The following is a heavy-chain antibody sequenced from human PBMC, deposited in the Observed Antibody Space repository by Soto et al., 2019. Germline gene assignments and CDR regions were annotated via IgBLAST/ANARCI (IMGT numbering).Heavy chain of an antibody. CDR3: ARDSYYGSGSYYVPFDY. V-gene: IGHV4-59*01. CDR2: IYYSGST. Sequence: ETLSLTCTVSGGSISSYYWSWIRQPPGKGLEWIGYIYYSGSTNYNPSLKSRVTISVDTSKNQFSLKLSSVTAADTAVYYCARDSYYGSGSYYVPFDYWGQGTLVTVSS. CDR1: GGSISSYY. D-gene: IGHD3-10*01. J-gene: IGHJ4*02.